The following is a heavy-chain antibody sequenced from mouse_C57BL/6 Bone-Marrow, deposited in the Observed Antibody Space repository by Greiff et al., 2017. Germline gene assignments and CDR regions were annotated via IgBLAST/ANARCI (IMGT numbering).Heavy chain of an antibody. V-gene: IGHV1-85*01. CDR2: IYPRDGST. CDR1: GYTFTSYD. CDR3: ARRIKGLYYYAMDY. Sequence: QVHVKQSGPELVKPGASVKLSCKASGYTFTSYDINWVKQRPGQGLEWIGWIYPRDGSTKYNEKFKGKATLTVDTSSSTAYMGLHSLTSEDSAVYFCARRIKGLYYYAMDYWGQGTSVTVSS. J-gene: IGHJ4*01. D-gene: IGHD1-1*01.